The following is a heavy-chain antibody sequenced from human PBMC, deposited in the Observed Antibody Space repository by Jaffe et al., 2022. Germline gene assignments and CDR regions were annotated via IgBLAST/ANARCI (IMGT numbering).Heavy chain of an antibody. Sequence: QLQLQESGPGLVKPSETLSLTCTVSGGSISSSSYYWGWIRQPPGKGLEWIGSIYYSGSTYYNPSLKSRVTISVDTSKNQFSLKLSSVTAADTAVYYCARLVVPAVHLSYYYYYYYMDVWGKGTTVTVSS. V-gene: IGHV4-39*01. D-gene: IGHD2-2*01. CDR3: ARLVVPAVHLSYYYYYYYMDV. CDR2: IYYSGST. J-gene: IGHJ6*03. CDR1: GGSISSSSYY.